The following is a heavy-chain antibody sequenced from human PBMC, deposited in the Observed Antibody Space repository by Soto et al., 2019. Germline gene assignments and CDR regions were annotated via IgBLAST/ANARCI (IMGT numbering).Heavy chain of an antibody. D-gene: IGHD6-13*01. Sequence: QVQLQESGPGLVRPSGTVSLTCAVSGLSISSDNWWSWVRQHPGKGLEWIGELHHSGSSNFNPSLTSRVPMSVVPSKDLFSLTLNSVTAAETAFYYCARDQGSHPGDWGQGTLVSVSS. J-gene: IGHJ4*02. CDR3: ARDQGSHPGD. V-gene: IGHV4-4*02. CDR1: GLSISSDNW. CDR2: LHHSGSS.